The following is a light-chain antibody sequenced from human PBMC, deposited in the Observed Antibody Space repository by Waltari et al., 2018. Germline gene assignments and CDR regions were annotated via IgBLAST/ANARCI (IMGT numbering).Light chain of an antibody. CDR2: YDS. CDR1: HIDSKS. Sequence: SYVLTQTPSVSRAPGQTAILTCGGAHIDSKSVHWYQLQPGQAPVLVMFYDSDRPPGIPDRFSGSNSGNTATLTISRVEDDDEADYFCQVWDDSNNSGVFGGGTKLTVL. V-gene: IGLV3-21*04. J-gene: IGLJ2*01. CDR3: QVWDDSNNSGV.